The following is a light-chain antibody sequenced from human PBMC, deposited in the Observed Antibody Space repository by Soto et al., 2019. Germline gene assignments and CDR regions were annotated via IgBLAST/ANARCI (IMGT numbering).Light chain of an antibody. CDR1: QSVSGNY. CDR3: QQFSA. V-gene: IGKV3-20*01. J-gene: IGKJ1*01. CDR2: GVS. Sequence: EIVLTQSPGTLSLSPGERATLSCRTGQSVSGNYLIWYQQKPGQPPRLLIYGVSSRATGIPDRFSGSGSGTDFTLTISRLEPEGFAVYYCQQFSAFGQGTKVELK.